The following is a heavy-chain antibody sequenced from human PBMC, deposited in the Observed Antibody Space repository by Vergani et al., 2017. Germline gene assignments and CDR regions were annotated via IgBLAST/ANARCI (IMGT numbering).Heavy chain of an antibody. CDR1: GGSFNTYY. CDR2: IYSTGST. Sequence: QVQLEESGPGLVKPSETLSLTCTVSGGSFNTYYWSWIRQSPGTGLEWIGYIYSTGSTNYNPTLNSQVTMSVDTSKNQFSLKLRPVTAADTAVYFCARVRYRDEASTGYRLEGMDIWGQGTTVTISS. J-gene: IGHJ6*02. D-gene: IGHD3-9*01. V-gene: IGHV4-59*13. CDR3: ARVRYRDEASTGYRLEGMDI.